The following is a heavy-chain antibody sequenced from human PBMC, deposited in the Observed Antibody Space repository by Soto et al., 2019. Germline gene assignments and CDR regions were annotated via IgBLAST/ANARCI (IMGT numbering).Heavy chain of an antibody. D-gene: IGHD3-16*01. CDR3: AKDLYYYDFSLDDS. CDR1: GFTFSSYA. Sequence: EHLVESGGGVVQPGRSLRLSCKGSGFTFSSYAMHWVRLAPGKGLEWVAVVSYDGSIENYADSVRGRFTISRDNSKNTVFLQMNSLRVEDTAVYYCAKDLYYYDFSLDDSWGQGTLVTVSS. V-gene: IGHV3-30*04. J-gene: IGHJ5*02. CDR2: VSYDGSIE.